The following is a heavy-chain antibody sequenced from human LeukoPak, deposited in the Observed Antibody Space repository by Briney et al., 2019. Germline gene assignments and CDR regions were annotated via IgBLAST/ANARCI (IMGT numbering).Heavy chain of an antibody. CDR1: GVSISSYY. CDR3: ARSLWPLYYFDY. CDR2: IYYSGST. J-gene: IGHJ4*02. V-gene: IGHV4-59*01. Sequence: SGTLSLTCTVSGVSISSYYWSWLRQPLGKGLEWIGYIYYSGSTNYNPSLKSRVTISVDTSKNQFSLKLSSVTAADTAVYYCARSLWPLYYFDYWGQGTLVTVSS. D-gene: IGHD2-21*01.